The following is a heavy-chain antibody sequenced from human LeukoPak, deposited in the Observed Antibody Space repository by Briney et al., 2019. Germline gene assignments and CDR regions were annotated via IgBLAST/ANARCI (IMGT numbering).Heavy chain of an antibody. CDR2: INYRGNT. J-gene: IGHJ4*02. Sequence: SETLSLTCTVSGDSISDYYWSWIRQPPGKGLEWIGYINYRGNTNYNPSLKSRVTFSVDTSKNQFSLKVTSVTAADTAVYYCARDLQRGWYVFEFWGQGTLVTVSS. CDR1: GDSISDYY. V-gene: IGHV4-59*01. CDR3: ARDLQRGWYVFEF. D-gene: IGHD6-19*01.